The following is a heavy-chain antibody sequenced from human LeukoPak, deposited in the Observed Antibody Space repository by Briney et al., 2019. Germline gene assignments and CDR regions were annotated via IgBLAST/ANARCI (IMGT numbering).Heavy chain of an antibody. CDR1: GYTLTELS. CDR2: FDPEDGET. D-gene: IGHD4-23*01. CDR3: ARDWKYGGNAPHDAFDI. J-gene: IGHJ3*02. Sequence: ASVKVSCKVSGYTLTELSMHWVRQAPGKGLEWMGGFDPEDGETIYAEKFQGRVTMTEDTSTDTAYMELSSLRSEDTAVYYCARDWKYGGNAPHDAFDIWGQGTMVTVSS. V-gene: IGHV1-24*01.